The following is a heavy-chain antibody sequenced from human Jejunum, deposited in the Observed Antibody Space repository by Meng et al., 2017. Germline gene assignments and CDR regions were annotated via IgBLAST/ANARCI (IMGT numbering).Heavy chain of an antibody. J-gene: IGHJ4*02. D-gene: IGHD1-26*01. Sequence: ASVKVSCKASGYTFTAYYMHWVRQAPGQGLEWMGRINPNNGDTKYGQNFQGRVTMTRDTSISTAYMELSRLTSDDTALYYCVGDYRLSGSYYFDYWGQGTLVTVSS. CDR1: GYTFTAYY. CDR3: VGDYRLSGSYYFDY. CDR2: INPNNGDT. V-gene: IGHV1-2*06.